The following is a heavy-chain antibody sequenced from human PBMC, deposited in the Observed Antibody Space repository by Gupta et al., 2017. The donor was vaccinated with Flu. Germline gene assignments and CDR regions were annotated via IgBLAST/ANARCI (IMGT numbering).Heavy chain of an antibody. D-gene: IGHD6-19*01. Sequence: EVRLVEPGGGLVQPGGSLGLSCSLSGFTFSRNAMHWVRQAKGKGLEYVPAIRRDGGSTYYEDSGKGRVNISRDNSKNTLYLQMSSLRAEDTAVYDCVKPLAGAGTDYLGQGTRVTVSA. J-gene: IGHJ4*02. CDR3: VKPLAGAGTDY. CDR2: IRRDGGST. CDR1: GFTFSRNA. V-gene: IGHV3-64D*06.